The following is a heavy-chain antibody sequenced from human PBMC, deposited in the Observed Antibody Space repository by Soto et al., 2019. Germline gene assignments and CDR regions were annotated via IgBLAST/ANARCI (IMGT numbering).Heavy chain of an antibody. CDR1: GGSISSNDYY. D-gene: IGHD3-10*01. CDR2: IFYSGRT. V-gene: IGHV4-39*01. Sequence: SETLSLTCAVSGGSISSNDYYWGWIRQPPGKGLEWIGNIFYSGRTYYNPSLKSRVTLSVNTSKNQFSLRLGSVTAADTAVYYCARLTALHGSGIWGQGRLVTVSS. J-gene: IGHJ4*02. CDR3: ARLTALHGSGI.